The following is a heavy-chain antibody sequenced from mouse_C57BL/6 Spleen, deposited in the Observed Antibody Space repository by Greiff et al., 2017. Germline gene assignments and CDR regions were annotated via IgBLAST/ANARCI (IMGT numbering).Heavy chain of an antibody. CDR3: ARKPSGCTTVVAPGFDV. V-gene: IGHV1-22*01. Sequence: EVQLQQSGPELVKPGASVKMSCKASGYTFTDYNMHWVKQSHGKSLEWIGYINPNNGGTSYNQKFKGKATLTVNKSSSTAYMELRSLTSEDSAVYYCARKPSGCTTVVAPGFDVWGTGTTVTVSS. J-gene: IGHJ1*03. CDR1: GYTFTDYN. CDR2: INPNNGGT. D-gene: IGHD1-1*01.